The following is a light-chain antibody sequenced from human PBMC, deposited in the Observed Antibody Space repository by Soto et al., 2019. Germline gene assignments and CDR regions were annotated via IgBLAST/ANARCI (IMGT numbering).Light chain of an antibody. J-gene: IGKJ1*01. CDR1: RTVSSSF. CDR3: QQYGNSPQT. Sequence: VFTQSPGTPSLSPGESPTLSCRASRTVSSSFLAWYQQTPGQAPRLLSSAASSRATGIPDRFSGSGSGTDFTLTISRLEPEDFAVYYCQQYGNSPQTFGQGTKVDIK. V-gene: IGKV3-20*01. CDR2: AAS.